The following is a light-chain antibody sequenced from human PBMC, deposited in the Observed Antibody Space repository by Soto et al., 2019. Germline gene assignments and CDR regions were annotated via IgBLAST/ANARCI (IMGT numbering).Light chain of an antibody. CDR1: QSISRW. CDR3: QQYNSYST. V-gene: IGKV1-5*01. J-gene: IGKJ2*01. Sequence: DIQMTQSPSTLSASVGDRVTITCRASQSISRWLAWYQHKPGEAPNLLIYDASNLQSGFPSRFSGSGSGTEFTLTICSLQPDYFAIYYCQQYNSYSTFGPGTKVEIK. CDR2: DAS.